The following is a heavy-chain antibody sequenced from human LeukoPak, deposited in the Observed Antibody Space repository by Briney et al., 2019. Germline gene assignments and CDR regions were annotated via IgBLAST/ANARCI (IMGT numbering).Heavy chain of an antibody. V-gene: IGHV4-39*01. CDR1: GGSIRSSSHF. CDR2: IYHSESTS. Sequence: PSETLSLTCTVSGGSIRSSSHFWGWIRQPPGKGLEWIGSIYHSESTSYYNPSLKSRVAISVDKSKNQFSLNVSSVTAADTALYYCARHPISIAARANFGNYYYMDVWGKGTTVTVSS. CDR3: ARHPISIAARANFGNYYYMDV. J-gene: IGHJ6*03. D-gene: IGHD6-6*01.